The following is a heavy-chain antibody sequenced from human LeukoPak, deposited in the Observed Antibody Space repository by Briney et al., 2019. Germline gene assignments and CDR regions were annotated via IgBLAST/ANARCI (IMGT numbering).Heavy chain of an antibody. CDR2: ISSSGSTI. D-gene: IGHD1-14*01. CDR1: GFTFSSYS. Sequence: PGGSLTLSCAASGFTFSSYSMSWVRQAPGKGLEWLSYISSSGSTIYYADSVKGRFTISRDSAKNSLYLQMNSLRAEDTAVYYCARPRSGYYFDHWGQGTLVTVSS. V-gene: IGHV3-48*01. J-gene: IGHJ4*02. CDR3: ARPRSGYYFDH.